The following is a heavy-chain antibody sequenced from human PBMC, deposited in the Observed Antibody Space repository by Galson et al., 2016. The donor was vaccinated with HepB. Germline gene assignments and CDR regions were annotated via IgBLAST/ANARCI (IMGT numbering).Heavy chain of an antibody. J-gene: IGHJ6*02. Sequence: SETLSLTCAVNGGSFISTYWTWIRQTPGRGLEWIGEVNHGGLTKYNPSLKSRMEMSVDKSKWQVSLTLTSVTAADTGVYFCARKRESGWGMMLEVGGLDVWGQGTAVIVSS. CDR3: ARKRESGWGMMLEVGGLDV. CDR2: VNHGGLT. CDR1: GGSFISTY. D-gene: IGHD3-16*01. V-gene: IGHV4-34*01.